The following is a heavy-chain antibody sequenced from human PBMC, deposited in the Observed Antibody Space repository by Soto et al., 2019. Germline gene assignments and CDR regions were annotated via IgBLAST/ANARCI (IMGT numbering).Heavy chain of an antibody. J-gene: IGHJ3*01. D-gene: IGHD6-6*01. CDR3: ARGIATRPVFAFDV. Sequence: SGPTLVTPTHPLTLTGSFSGFSLTTSGVGVGWIRQPPGKALEWLAHIYWSGDEHYRPSLKSRLSITKDASKNQVVLTMTNMDPVDTATYYCARGIATRPVFAFDVWGQGKMVTLSS. CDR1: GFSLTTSGVG. CDR2: IYWSGDE. V-gene: IGHV2-5*01.